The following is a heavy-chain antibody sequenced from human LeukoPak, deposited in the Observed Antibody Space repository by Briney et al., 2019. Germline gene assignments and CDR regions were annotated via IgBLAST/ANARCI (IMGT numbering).Heavy chain of an antibody. CDR2: FDPEDGET. D-gene: IGHD2-15*01. V-gene: IGHV1-24*01. Sequence: ASVKVSCKVSGYTLTELSMHWVRQAPGKGLEWMGGFDPEDGETIYAQKFQGRVTMTEDTSTDTAYMELSSLRSEDTAVYYCATVPCSGGSCPWERAFDIWGQGTMVTVSS. J-gene: IGHJ3*02. CDR1: GYTLTELS. CDR3: ATVPCSGGSCPWERAFDI.